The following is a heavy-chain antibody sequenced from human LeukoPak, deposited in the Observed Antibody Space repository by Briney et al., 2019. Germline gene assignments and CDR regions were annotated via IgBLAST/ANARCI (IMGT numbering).Heavy chain of an antibody. CDR2: IYYTGST. J-gene: IGHJ4*02. D-gene: IGHD1-1*01. CDR1: GGSISRSDYY. CDR3: ASPTVN. Sequence: SETLSLTCTVSGGSISRSDYYWGSGRQPPGGGLEWIGSIYYTGSTYYNPSLQSRDSITVDTYKNQCSLKLSAVTAADTAVYYCASPTVNWGQGTLVTVSS. V-gene: IGHV4-39*01.